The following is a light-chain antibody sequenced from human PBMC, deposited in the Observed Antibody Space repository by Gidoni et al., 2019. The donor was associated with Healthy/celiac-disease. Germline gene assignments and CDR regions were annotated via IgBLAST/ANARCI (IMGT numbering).Light chain of an antibody. CDR3: QQSYSTQYT. Sequence: IHMTQSPSSLSASGGDRVTITCRASQSISSYLNWYQQKPGKAPQLLIYAASSLQSGVPSRFSGSGSGTDFTLTISSLQPEDFATYYCQQSYSTQYTFGQGTKLEIK. J-gene: IGKJ2*01. CDR2: AAS. CDR1: QSISSY. V-gene: IGKV1-39*01.